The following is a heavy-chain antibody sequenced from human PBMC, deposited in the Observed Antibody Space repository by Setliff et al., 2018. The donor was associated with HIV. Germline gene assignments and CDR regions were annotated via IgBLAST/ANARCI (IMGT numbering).Heavy chain of an antibody. J-gene: IGHJ6*03. D-gene: IGHD5-18*01. Sequence: LSLTCTVSGGSISSYYWSWIRQPPGKGLKWIGYIDNSGSTNYNPSLKSRVTISVDTSKNQISLKLSSVTAADTAMYYCARRGYSYVERVYYYYMDVWGKGTTVTVSS. CDR3: ARRGYSYVERVYYYYMDV. V-gene: IGHV4-4*09. CDR2: IDNSGST. CDR1: GGSISSYY.